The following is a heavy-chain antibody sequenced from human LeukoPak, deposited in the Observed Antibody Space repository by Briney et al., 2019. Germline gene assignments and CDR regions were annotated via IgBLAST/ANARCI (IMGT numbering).Heavy chain of an antibody. D-gene: IGHD7-27*01. Sequence: SESLSLTRGVSGVSFSGYYWSWIREPPREGPEWIGEISHSGSTSYNPSLQSRVTISLDTSRNQFYLNLAFVTAADTAIYYCTKTSPGVPLDFWGQGALVTVSS. CDR2: ISHSGST. J-gene: IGHJ4*02. V-gene: IGHV4-34*01. CDR3: TKTSPGVPLDF. CDR1: GVSFSGYY.